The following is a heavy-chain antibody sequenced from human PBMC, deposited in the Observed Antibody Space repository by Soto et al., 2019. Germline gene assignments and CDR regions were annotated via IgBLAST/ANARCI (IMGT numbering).Heavy chain of an antibody. V-gene: IGHV1-18*01. J-gene: IGHJ2*01. Sequence: QVQLVQSGDEVKKPGASVKVSCKASGYTFTNYGISWVRQAPGQGLEWMGWISTYNGNTKYPQKLQGRVTMTTDTSTRTSYMGLRSLRSDDTAVYFCARDGDRCTSTRCSPWPDTHFDLWGRGTLVTVSS. CDR3: ARDGDRCTSTRCSPWPDTHFDL. D-gene: IGHD2-2*01. CDR1: GYTFTNYG. CDR2: ISTYNGNT.